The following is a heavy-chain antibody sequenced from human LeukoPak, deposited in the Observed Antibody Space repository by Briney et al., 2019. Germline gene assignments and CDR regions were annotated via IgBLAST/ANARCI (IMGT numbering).Heavy chain of an antibody. CDR1: GYTFTGYY. D-gene: IGHD6-13*01. V-gene: IGHV1-2*06. CDR2: INPNSGGT. J-gene: IGHJ3*02. CDR3: ARVGYSSSWYSSSAFDI. Sequence: GASVKVSCKASGYTFTGYYMHWVRQAPGQGLEWMGRINPNSGGTNYAQKFQGRVTMTRDTSISTAYMELSRLRSDDTAVYYCARVGYSSSWYSSSAFDIWGQGTMVTVSS.